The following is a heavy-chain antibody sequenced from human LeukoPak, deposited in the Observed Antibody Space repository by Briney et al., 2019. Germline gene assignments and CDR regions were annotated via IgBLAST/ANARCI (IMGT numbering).Heavy chain of an antibody. Sequence: GGSLRLSCAASGFTFIDYGMHWVRQAPGKGLEWVANIKQDGSEKYYVDSVKGRFTISRDNAKNSLYLQMNSLRAEDTAVYYCARAGNYYDSSGEPNWFDPWGQGTLVTVSS. CDR1: GFTFIDYG. D-gene: IGHD3-22*01. CDR3: ARAGNYYDSSGEPNWFDP. CDR2: IKQDGSEK. V-gene: IGHV3-7*01. J-gene: IGHJ5*02.